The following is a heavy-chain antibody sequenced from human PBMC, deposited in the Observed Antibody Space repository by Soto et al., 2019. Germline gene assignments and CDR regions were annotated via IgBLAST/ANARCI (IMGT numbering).Heavy chain of an antibody. CDR3: ARGHSTDCSNGVCSFFYNHEMDV. V-gene: IGHV1-2*04. J-gene: IGHJ6*02. CDR2: INPKSGGT. CDR1: GYSFTDYH. Sequence: ASVKVSCKASGYSFTDYHIHWVRRAPGQGLEWLGRINPKSGGTSTAQKFQGWVTMTRDRPISTVYMELTRLRSDDTAVYFCARGHSTDCSNGVCSFFYNHEMDVWGQGTTVTVSS. D-gene: IGHD2-8*01.